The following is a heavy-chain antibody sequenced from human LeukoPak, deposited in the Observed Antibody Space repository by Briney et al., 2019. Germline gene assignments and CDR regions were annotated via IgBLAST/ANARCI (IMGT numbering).Heavy chain of an antibody. CDR2: ISYDGVNT. D-gene: IGHD6-19*01. Sequence: GGSLRLSCTASGFTFRSSAMHWVRQAPGKGLEWVAVISYDGVNTYFADSVKGRFTISRDNSRNTVFLQMSSLRHEDTAVYFCARDLGLAVASSWGGLDCWGQGTLVTVSS. V-gene: IGHV3-30*04. CDR3: ARDLGLAVASSWGGLDC. J-gene: IGHJ4*02. CDR1: GFTFRSSA.